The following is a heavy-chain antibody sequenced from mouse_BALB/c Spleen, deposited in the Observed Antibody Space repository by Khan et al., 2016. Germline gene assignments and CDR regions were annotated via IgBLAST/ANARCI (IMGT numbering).Heavy chain of an antibody. CDR2: IDPPNDNT. Sequence: VQLKQSGAELVKPGASVKLSCTASGFSIQDTYIHWVRQRPDQGLDWIGRIDPPNDNTKYDPKFQGKATITADTSSNTAYLQLSSLTYEDTAVYYCARMYYGDYWGQGTTLTVSS. D-gene: IGHD1-1*01. V-gene: IGHV14-3*02. J-gene: IGHJ2*01. CDR3: ARMYYGDY. CDR1: GFSIQDTY.